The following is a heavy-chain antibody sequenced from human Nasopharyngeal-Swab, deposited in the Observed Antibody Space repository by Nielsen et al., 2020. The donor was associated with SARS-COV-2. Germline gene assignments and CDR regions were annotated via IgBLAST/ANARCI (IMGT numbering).Heavy chain of an antibody. V-gene: IGHV3-7*01. J-gene: IGHJ4*02. CDR1: GFIFSTYW. D-gene: IGHD6-13*01. CDR2: IKPDGSYI. Sequence: GESLKISCAASGFIFSTYWMSWVRQTPGKGLEWLANIKPDGSYIKYADSVKGRFTISRDNARNSVYLQLNSLRAEDTALYYCATWKGSNWFDYWGQGTLVTVSS. CDR3: ATWKGSNWFDY.